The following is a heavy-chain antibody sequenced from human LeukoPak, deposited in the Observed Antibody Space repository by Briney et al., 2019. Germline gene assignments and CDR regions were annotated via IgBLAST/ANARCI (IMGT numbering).Heavy chain of an antibody. CDR2: IKSKTDGGTT. V-gene: IGHV3-15*01. CDR3: TTQGYGYYYFDY. CDR1: GFTFTNAW. D-gene: IGHD3-16*01. Sequence: GGSLRLSCAASGFTFTNAWMYWVRQAPEKGLEWVGRIKSKTDGGTTDYAAPVKARFTISRDDSKNTLFLQMNSLKTEDTAVYYCTTQGYGYYYFDYWGQGTLVTVSS. J-gene: IGHJ4*02.